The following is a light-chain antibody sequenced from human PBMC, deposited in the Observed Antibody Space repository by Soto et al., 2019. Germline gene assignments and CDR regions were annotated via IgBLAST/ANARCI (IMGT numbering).Light chain of an antibody. J-gene: IGKJ1*01. CDR1: QSVLYSSNNKNY. V-gene: IGKV4-1*01. Sequence: DIVMTQSPDSLAVSLDERATINCKSSQSVLYSSNNKNYLAWYHQKPGQPPKFLIYWAFTLQSAVPDRFSGSGYGTDYTLTIRSLQAADAAVYYCQKYYLSPWTFGQGAKVDIK. CDR2: WAF. CDR3: QKYYLSPWT.